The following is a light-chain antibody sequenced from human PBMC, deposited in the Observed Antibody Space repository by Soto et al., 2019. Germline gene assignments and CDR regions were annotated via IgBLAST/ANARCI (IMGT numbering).Light chain of an antibody. J-gene: IGKJ1*01. CDR2: KAS. V-gene: IGKV1-5*03. Sequence: DIQMTQSPSTLSGSVGDRVTITCRASQTISSWLAWYQQKPGKAPKLLIYKASTLKSGVPSRFSGSGSGTEFTLNISSLQPDDFETYYCQHYNSYSEAFGQGPKVDIK. CDR1: QTISSW. CDR3: QHYNSYSEA.